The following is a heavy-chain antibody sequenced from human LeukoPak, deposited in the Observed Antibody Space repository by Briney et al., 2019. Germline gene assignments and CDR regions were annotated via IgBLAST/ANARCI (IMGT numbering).Heavy chain of an antibody. CDR1: GFTFSSYS. Sequence: GGSLRLSCAASGFTFSSYSMNWVRQAPGKGLEWVSSISSSSSYIYYADSVKGRFTISRGNAKNSLYLQMNSLRAEDTAVYYCARDFGSYYRHLDYWGQGTLVTVSS. V-gene: IGHV3-21*01. CDR2: ISSSSSYI. J-gene: IGHJ4*02. D-gene: IGHD1-26*01. CDR3: ARDFGSYYRHLDY.